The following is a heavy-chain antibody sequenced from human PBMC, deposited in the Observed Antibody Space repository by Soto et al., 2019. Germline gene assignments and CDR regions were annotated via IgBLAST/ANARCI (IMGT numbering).Heavy chain of an antibody. CDR3: ASSPGSLAGDY. CDR2: IFHSGST. J-gene: IGHJ4*02. Sequence: QVQLRESGPGLVKPSGTLSLTCAVSSDSISSSTWWSWVRQPPGRGLEWIGEIFHSGSTNYNPSLKSRVTISLGKSKIQCSLNLTSVTAAYTAVYHCASSPGSLAGDYWGQGILVSVTS. CDR1: SDSISSSTW. V-gene: IGHV4-4*02. D-gene: IGHD2-15*01.